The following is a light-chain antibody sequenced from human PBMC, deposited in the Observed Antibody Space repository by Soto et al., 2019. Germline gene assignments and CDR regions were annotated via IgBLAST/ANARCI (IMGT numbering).Light chain of an antibody. CDR1: QSVNIK. V-gene: IGKV3-11*01. CDR3: QQRSNWPALT. CDR2: DAS. J-gene: IGKJ4*01. Sequence: EIVMTQSPAALSVSPGGRATLSSRASQSVNIKLAWYQQKPGQAPRLLIYDASNRATGIPARFSGSGSGTDFTLTISSLEPEDFAVYYCQQRSNWPALTFGGGTKVDIK.